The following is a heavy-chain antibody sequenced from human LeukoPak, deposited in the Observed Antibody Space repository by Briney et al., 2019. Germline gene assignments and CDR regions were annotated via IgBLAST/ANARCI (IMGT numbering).Heavy chain of an antibody. V-gene: IGHV3-23*01. CDR1: GFTFNSYA. CDR3: AKDLGRYRNNYFDY. J-gene: IGHJ4*02. D-gene: IGHD1-26*01. Sequence: PGGSLRLSCAASGFTFNSYAMSWVRQAPEKGLEWVATISGSGGGTYYADSVKGRFTISRDDSKNTLYLQMNSLRAEDTVVYYCAKDLGRYRNNYFDYWGQGTLVTVSS. CDR2: ISGSGGGT.